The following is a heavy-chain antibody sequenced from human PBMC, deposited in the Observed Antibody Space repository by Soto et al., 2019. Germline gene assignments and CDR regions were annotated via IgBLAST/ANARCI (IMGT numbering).Heavy chain of an antibody. J-gene: IGHJ6*03. V-gene: IGHV3-48*01. CDR1: GFTFSSYS. CDR2: ISSSSSTI. Sequence: VGSLRLSCAASGFTFSSYSMNWVRQAPGKGLEWVSYISSSSSTIYYADSVKGRFTISRDNAKNSLYLQMNSLRAEDTAVYYCARAHCSSTSCRTYYSYMDVWGKGTTVTVSS. D-gene: IGHD2-2*01. CDR3: ARAHCSSTSCRTYYSYMDV.